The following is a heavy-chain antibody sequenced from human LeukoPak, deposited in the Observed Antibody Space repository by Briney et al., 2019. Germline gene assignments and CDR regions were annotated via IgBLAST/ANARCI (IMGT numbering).Heavy chain of an antibody. CDR3: TTERDTVTMNPIDY. CDR1: GFTFSNAW. Sequence: GGSLRLSCAASGFTFSNAWMSWVRQAPGKGLEWVGRIKSKTDGGTTDYAAPVKGRFTISRDDSKNTLYLQMNSLKTEDTAVYYCTTERDTVTMNPIDYWGQGTLVTVSS. CDR2: IKSKTDGGTT. J-gene: IGHJ4*02. V-gene: IGHV3-15*01. D-gene: IGHD4-17*01.